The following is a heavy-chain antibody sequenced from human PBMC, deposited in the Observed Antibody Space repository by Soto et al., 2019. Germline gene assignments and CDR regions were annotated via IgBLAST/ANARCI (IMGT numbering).Heavy chain of an antibody. J-gene: IGHJ5*02. CDR1: GGSISSSDYY. CDR3: VRHASGYYVS. CDR2: IDYAGNT. V-gene: IGHV4-39*01. Sequence: QVQLQESGPGLVKPSETLSLICTVSGGSISSSDYYWGWIRQPPGKGLEWIGSIDYAGNTYYSPSLKSRVTTSIASSKKHFSLMLTSVTAAATALYYCVRHASGYYVSWGQGTLVTVSS. D-gene: IGHD3-3*01.